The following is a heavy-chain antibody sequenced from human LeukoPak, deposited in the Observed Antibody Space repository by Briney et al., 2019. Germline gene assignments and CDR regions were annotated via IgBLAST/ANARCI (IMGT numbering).Heavy chain of an antibody. Sequence: PGGSLRLSCAASGFTFSDYYMSWIRQAPGKGLGWVSYISSSSSYTNYADSVKGRFTISRDNAKNSLYLQMNSLRAEDTAVYYCARDGPYSSGWFFDYWGQGTLVTVSS. V-gene: IGHV3-11*06. CDR3: ARDGPYSSGWFFDY. CDR2: ISSSSSYT. J-gene: IGHJ4*02. CDR1: GFTFSDYY. D-gene: IGHD6-19*01.